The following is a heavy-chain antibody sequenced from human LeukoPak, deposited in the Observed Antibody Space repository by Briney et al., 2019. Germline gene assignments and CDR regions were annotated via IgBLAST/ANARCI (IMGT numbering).Heavy chain of an antibody. CDR1: KFTFSSYS. CDR2: INSYSSYI. D-gene: IGHD3-22*01. CDR3: ARGPTMKMDV. Sequence: PGGSLRLSCAASKFTFSSYSKNWVRQAPGKGLEWVSSINSYSSYIYYADSVKGRFTISRDNAKNSLYLQMNSLRAEDTAVYYCARGPTMKMDVWGKGTTVTVSS. V-gene: IGHV3-21*01. J-gene: IGHJ6*04.